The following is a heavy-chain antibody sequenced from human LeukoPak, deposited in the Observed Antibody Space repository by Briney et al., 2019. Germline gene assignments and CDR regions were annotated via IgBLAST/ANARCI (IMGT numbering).Heavy chain of an antibody. CDR1: GDSVSSNSAA. V-gene: IGHV6-1*01. D-gene: IGHD3-22*01. Sequence: SQTLSLTCAISGDSVSSNSAAWNWIRQSPSRGLEWLGRTYYRSKWYNDYAVSVKSRITINPDTSKNQFSLQLNSVTPEDTAVYYCARTPRRHYYDSSGYSPYYFDYWAREPWSPSPQ. CDR2: TYYRSKWYN. J-gene: IGHJ4*02. CDR3: ARTPRRHYYDSSGYSPYYFDY.